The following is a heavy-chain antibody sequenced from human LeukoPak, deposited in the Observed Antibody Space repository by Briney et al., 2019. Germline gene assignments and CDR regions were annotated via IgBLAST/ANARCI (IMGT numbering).Heavy chain of an antibody. CDR2: ISAYNGNT. J-gene: IGHJ3*02. D-gene: IGHD6-13*01. Sequence: ASVKVSCKASGYTSTSYGISWVRQAPGQGLEWMGWISAYNGNTNYAQKLQGRVTMNTDTYTSTAYMELRSLRSDDTAVYYCARDHSSGWYPDAFDIWGQGTMVTVSS. CDR1: GYTSTSYG. V-gene: IGHV1-18*01. CDR3: ARDHSSGWYPDAFDI.